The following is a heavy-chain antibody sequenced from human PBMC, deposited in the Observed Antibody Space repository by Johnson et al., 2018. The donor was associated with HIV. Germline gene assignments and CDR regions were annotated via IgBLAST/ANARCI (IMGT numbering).Heavy chain of an antibody. V-gene: IGHV3-30*02. D-gene: IGHD6-13*01. CDR3: AKDGAAAGTVGADAFDI. CDR2: IRYDGTNK. J-gene: IGHJ3*02. CDR1: VFTFSSYG. Sequence: QVQLVESGGGVVQPGGSLRLSCAASVFTFSSYGMHWVRQAPGKGLEWVAFIRYDGTNKYYVDSVKGRFTISRDNSKNTLYLQMNSLRAEDTAVYYCAKDGAAAGTVGADAFDIWGQGTMVTVSS.